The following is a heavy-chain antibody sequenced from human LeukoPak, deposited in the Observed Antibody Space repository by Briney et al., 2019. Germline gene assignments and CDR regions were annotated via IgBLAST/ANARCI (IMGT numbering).Heavy chain of an antibody. CDR1: GFTFSSYA. CDR3: ARDYGSGNYFFDY. J-gene: IGHJ4*02. V-gene: IGHV3-33*08. Sequence: GGSLRLSCAASGFTFSSYAMSWVRQAPGKGLEWVAIIWYDGSNKYYADSVKGRFTISRDNSKNTLYLQMNSLRAEDTAVYYCARDYGSGNYFFDYWGQGTLVTVSS. CDR2: IWYDGSNK. D-gene: IGHD3-10*01.